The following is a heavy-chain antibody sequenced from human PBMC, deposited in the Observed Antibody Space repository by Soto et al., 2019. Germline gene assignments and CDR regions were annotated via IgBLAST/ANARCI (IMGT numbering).Heavy chain of an antibody. CDR2: IDPRDSYV. Sequence: WESLKISCTVFGYTFTTFWVTWVRQMPGKGLEWMGRIDPRDSYVNYSPSFQGHVTISVDKSISTAYLQWGSLKASDTATYYCARMMAASGTAFDYWGQGALVTVSS. CDR1: GYTFTTFW. J-gene: IGHJ4*02. CDR3: ARMMAASGTAFDY. D-gene: IGHD6-13*01. V-gene: IGHV5-10-1*01.